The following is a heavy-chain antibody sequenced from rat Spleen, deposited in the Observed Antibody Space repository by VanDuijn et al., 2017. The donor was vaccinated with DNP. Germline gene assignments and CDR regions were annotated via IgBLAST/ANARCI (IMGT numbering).Heavy chain of an antibody. CDR1: GFTFSYYG. D-gene: IGHD1-1*01. Sequence: EVQLVESGGDLVQPGRSLKLSCAASGFTFSYYGMAWVRQAPTKGLEWVASISTSGGSTYYRDSVKGRFTVSRDDARSTLYLQMDSLRSEDTATNDCARWGTTVPHYAMDAGGQGTSVTVSS. V-gene: IGHV5S13*01. CDR3: ARWGTTVPHYAMDA. CDR2: ISTSGGST. J-gene: IGHJ4*01.